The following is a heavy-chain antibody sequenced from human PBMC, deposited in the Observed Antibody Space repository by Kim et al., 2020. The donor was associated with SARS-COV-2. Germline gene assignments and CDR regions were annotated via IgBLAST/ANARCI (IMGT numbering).Heavy chain of an antibody. V-gene: IGHV3-23*01. CDR1: GFIFSSSA. CDR3: AKNYGASVSYDF. Sequence: GGSLRLSCEASGFIFSSSAMTWVRQAPGKGLEWVSAISPASNTVYYADAVKGPFTTSRDNPKSTVFLHMNSLRAEDTAIYYCAKNYGASVSYDFWGQGTL. D-gene: IGHD4-17*01. CDR2: ISPASNTV. J-gene: IGHJ4*02.